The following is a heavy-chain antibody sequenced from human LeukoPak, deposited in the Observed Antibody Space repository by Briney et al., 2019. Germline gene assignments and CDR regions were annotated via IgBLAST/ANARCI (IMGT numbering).Heavy chain of an antibody. CDR3: ARGSYYDSSGYTDY. CDR2: ISGSGGST. CDR1: GFTFSSYA. J-gene: IGHJ4*02. Sequence: GGSLRLSCAASGFTFSSYAMSWVRQAPGKGLDWVSAISGSGGSTYYADSVKGRFTISRDNSKNTLYLQMNSLRAEDTAVYYCARGSYYDSSGYTDYWGQGTLVTVSS. D-gene: IGHD3-22*01. V-gene: IGHV3-23*01.